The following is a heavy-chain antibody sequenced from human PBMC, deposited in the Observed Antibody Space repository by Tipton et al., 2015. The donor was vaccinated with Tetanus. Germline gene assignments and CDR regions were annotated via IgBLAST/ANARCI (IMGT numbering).Heavy chain of an antibody. D-gene: IGHD6-25*01. CDR2: IFYSGST. CDR3: VRQRLQWGIDN. V-gene: IGHV4-59*04. CDR1: GGSFSNYY. J-gene: IGHJ4*02. Sequence: TLSLTCAVYGGSFSNYYWSWIRQPPGKGLEWIGHIFYSGSTSYNPSLKSRVTMSVDTSKNQFSLMLNSVTAADTARYFCVRQRLQWGIDNWGQGTLVTVSS.